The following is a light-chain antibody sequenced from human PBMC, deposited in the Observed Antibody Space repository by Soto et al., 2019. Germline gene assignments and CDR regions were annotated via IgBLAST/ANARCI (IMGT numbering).Light chain of an antibody. V-gene: IGLV2-14*01. CDR1: SSDVGAYTY. CDR2: EVT. Sequence: QSALTQPPSASGSPGQSVTISCTGTSSDVGAYTYVSWYQQHPGKAPKLMIYEVTDRPSGVSNRFSGSKSGNTASLTISGLQAEDEAEYYCSSYTNINTRACVFGTGTKLTVL. CDR3: SSYTNINTRACV. J-gene: IGLJ1*01.